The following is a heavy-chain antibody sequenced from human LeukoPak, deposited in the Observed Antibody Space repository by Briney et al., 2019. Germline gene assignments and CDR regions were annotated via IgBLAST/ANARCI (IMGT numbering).Heavy chain of an antibody. J-gene: IGHJ4*02. V-gene: IGHV4-59*08. CDR1: GGSISSYY. CDR2: IYYSGST. CDR3: ARTRSNYLDY. Sequence: PSETLSLTCTVSGGSISSYYWSWFRQPPGKGLEWIGYIYYSGSTNYNPSLKSRVTISVDTSKNQFSLKLSSVTAADTAVYYCARTRSNYLDYWGQGTLVTVSS.